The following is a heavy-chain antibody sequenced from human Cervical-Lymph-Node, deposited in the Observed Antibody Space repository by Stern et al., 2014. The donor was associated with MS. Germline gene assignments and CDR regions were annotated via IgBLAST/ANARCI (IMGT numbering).Heavy chain of an antibody. Sequence: DQLVESGGGVVQPGRSLRLTCTVSGFTFSSYGMHWVRQAPGTGLAWVSVISYDGSDTYYAESVKGRFTISRDNTKNTLYLEMRRLRREDTAVYYCVKRGITEVRGVRLGDYWGPGTLVIVSS. CDR3: VKRGITEVRGVRLGDY. V-gene: IGHV3-30*18. J-gene: IGHJ4*02. D-gene: IGHD3-10*01. CDR1: GFTFSSYG. CDR2: ISYDGSDT.